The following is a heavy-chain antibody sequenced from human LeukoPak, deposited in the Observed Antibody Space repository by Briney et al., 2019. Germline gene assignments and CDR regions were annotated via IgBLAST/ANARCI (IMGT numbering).Heavy chain of an antibody. V-gene: IGHV1-18*01. CDR2: INPYNGDT. CDR1: GYTFTSYG. J-gene: IGHJ4*02. CDR3: GEGDY. Sequence: ASVEVSCKASGYTFTSYGISWVRQAPGQGLEWMGRINPYNGDTNYAQKFQGRVTMTTDTSTTTAYMELRSLRSDGTAVYYCGEGDYWGQGTLVTVSS.